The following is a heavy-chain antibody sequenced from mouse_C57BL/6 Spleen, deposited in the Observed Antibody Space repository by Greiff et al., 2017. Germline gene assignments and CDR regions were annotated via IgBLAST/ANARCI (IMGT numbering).Heavy chain of an antibody. J-gene: IGHJ4*01. D-gene: IGHD1-1*01. Sequence: QVQLQQSGAELVRPGASVTLSCKASGYTFTDYEMHWVKQTPVHGLEWIGAIDPETGGTAYNQKFKGKAILTADKSSSTAYMELRSLTSEDSAVYYCTRSYGSIYDAMDYWGQGTSVTVSS. CDR2: IDPETGGT. CDR3: TRSYGSIYDAMDY. V-gene: IGHV1-15*01. CDR1: GYTFTDYE.